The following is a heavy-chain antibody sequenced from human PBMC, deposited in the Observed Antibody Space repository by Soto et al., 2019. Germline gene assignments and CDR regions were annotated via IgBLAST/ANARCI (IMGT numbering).Heavy chain of an antibody. V-gene: IGHV3-30*18. CDR1: GFTFSSYG. CDR3: AKVLLGVVAATPSAFDI. Sequence: GGSLRLSCAASGFTFSSYGMHWVRQAPGKGLEWVAVISYDGSNKYYADSVKGRFTISRDNSKNTLYLQTNSLRAEDTAVYYCAKVLLGVVAATPSAFDIWGQGTMVTVSS. J-gene: IGHJ3*02. D-gene: IGHD2-15*01. CDR2: ISYDGSNK.